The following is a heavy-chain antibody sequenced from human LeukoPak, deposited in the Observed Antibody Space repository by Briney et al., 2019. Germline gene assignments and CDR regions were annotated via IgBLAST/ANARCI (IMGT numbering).Heavy chain of an antibody. D-gene: IGHD3-9*01. J-gene: IGHJ4*02. Sequence: PSETLSLTCTVSGGSISSSSYYWGWIRQPPGRGLEWIGSIYYSGSTYYSPSLKSRVTISVDTSKNQFSLKLSSVIAADTAVYYCARGTKGPEAGFDWLRRGGFEYWGQGTLVTVSS. CDR2: IYYSGST. CDR1: GGSISSSSYY. CDR3: ARGTKGPEAGFDWLRRGGFEY. V-gene: IGHV4-39*07.